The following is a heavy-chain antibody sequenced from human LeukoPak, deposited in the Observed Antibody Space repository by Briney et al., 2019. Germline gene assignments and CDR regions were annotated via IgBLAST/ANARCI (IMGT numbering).Heavy chain of an antibody. V-gene: IGHV4-59*01. CDR3: AREHCRGGSCYYFDY. J-gene: IGHJ4*02. Sequence: PETLSLTCTVSGGSISSYYWSWIRQPPGKGLEWIGYIYYSGSTNYNPSLKSRVTISVDTSKNQFSLKLSSVTAADTAVYYCAREHCRGGSCYYFDYWGQGTLVTVSS. CDR2: IYYSGST. D-gene: IGHD2-15*01. CDR1: GGSISSYY.